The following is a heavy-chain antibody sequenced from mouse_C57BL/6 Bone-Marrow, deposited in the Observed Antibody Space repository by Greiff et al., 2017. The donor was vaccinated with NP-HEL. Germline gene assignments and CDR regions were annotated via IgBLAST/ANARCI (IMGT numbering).Heavy chain of an antibody. CDR3: ARRTDYYGSTSFAY. CDR2: ISSGRSTI. D-gene: IGHD1-1*01. V-gene: IGHV5-17*01. J-gene: IGHJ3*01. CDR1: GFTFSDYG. Sequence: EVQRVESGGGLVKPGGSLKLSCAASGFTFSDYGMHWVRQAPEKGLEWVAYISSGRSTIYYAATVKGRFTISRDNAKNTLFLQMTSLRSEDTAMYYCARRTDYYGSTSFAYWGQGTLVTVSA.